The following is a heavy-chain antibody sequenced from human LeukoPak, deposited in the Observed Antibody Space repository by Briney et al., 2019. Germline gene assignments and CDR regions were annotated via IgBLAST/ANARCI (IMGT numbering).Heavy chain of an antibody. V-gene: IGHV3-66*01. CDR2: IYSGGRT. J-gene: IGHJ5*02. CDR1: GFTVSSNY. CDR3: ARDLVVAGLVP. Sequence: GGSLRLSCAASGFTVSSNYMHWVRQAPGRGLEWVSVIYSGGRTYYAESVKGRFTISRDSSTNTLFLQMNSLRAEDTAIYYCARDLVVAGLVPWGQGTLVLVSS. D-gene: IGHD3-22*01.